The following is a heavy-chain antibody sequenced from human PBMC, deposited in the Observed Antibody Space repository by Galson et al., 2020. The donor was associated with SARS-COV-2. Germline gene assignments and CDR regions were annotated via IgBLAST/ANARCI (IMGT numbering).Heavy chain of an antibody. CDR1: GFTFSDYS. Sequence: GGSLRLSCEASGFTFSDYSINWVRQAPGRGLEWVSSIDATSTYIYYADSLKGRFTISRDNAKNSLFLQMNSLRAEDTAVYYCARAQSGRYCSTSNCISRSWYFDLWGRGTLVTVSS. D-gene: IGHD2-2*01. CDR3: ARAQSGRYCSTSNCISRSWYFDL. CDR2: IDATSTYI. J-gene: IGHJ2*01. V-gene: IGHV3-21*01.